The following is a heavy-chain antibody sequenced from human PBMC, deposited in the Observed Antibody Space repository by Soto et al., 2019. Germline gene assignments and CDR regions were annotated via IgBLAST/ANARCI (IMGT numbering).Heavy chain of an antibody. Sequence: SETLSLTCTVSGGSISSGDYYWSWIRQPPGKGLEWIGYIYYSGSTYYNPSLKSRVTISVDTSKNQFSLKLSSVTAADTAVYYCARGRSYYDILTGPWGQGTLVTVSS. J-gene: IGHJ1*01. D-gene: IGHD3-9*01. CDR2: IYYSGST. CDR1: GGSISSGDYY. V-gene: IGHV4-30-4*01. CDR3: ARGRSYYDILTGP.